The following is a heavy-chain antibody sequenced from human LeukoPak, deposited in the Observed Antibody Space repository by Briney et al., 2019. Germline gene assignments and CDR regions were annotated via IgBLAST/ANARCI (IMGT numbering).Heavy chain of an antibody. J-gene: IGHJ4*02. Sequence: PSETLSLTCAVYGGSFSGYYWSWIRQPPGKGLEWIGEINHSGSTNYNPSLKSRVTISVDTSKNQFSLKLSSVTAADTAVYYCARDLSWIRGYFDYWGQGTLVAVSS. V-gene: IGHV4-34*01. CDR3: ARDLSWIRGYFDY. CDR2: INHSGST. D-gene: IGHD5-18*01. CDR1: GGSFSGYY.